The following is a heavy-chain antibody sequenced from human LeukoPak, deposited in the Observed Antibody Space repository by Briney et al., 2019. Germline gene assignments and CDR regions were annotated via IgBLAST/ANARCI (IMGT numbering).Heavy chain of an antibody. J-gene: IGHJ4*02. CDR2: IYYSGST. Sequence: SETLPLTCTVSGGSISSSSYYWGWIRQPPGKGLEWIGSIYYSGSTYYNPSLKSRVTISVDTSKNQFSLKLSSVTAADTAVYYCARHDSSGWSGYYFDYWGQGTLVTVSS. CDR3: ARHDSSGWSGYYFDY. V-gene: IGHV4-39*01. CDR1: GGSISSSSYY. D-gene: IGHD6-19*01.